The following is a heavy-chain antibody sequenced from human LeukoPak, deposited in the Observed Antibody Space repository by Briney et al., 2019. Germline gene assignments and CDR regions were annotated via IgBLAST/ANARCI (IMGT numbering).Heavy chain of an antibody. D-gene: IGHD3-22*01. V-gene: IGHV4-39*07. CDR3: ARGATMIVVVIEGKDYFDY. CDR1: GGSISSSSYY. CDR2: IYYSGST. Sequence: SGTLSLTCTVSGGSISSSSYYWGWIRQPPGKGLEWIGSIYYSGSTHYNPSLKGRVTISVDTSKNQFSLKLSSVTAADTAVYYCARGATMIVVVIEGKDYFDYWGQGTLVTVSS. J-gene: IGHJ4*02.